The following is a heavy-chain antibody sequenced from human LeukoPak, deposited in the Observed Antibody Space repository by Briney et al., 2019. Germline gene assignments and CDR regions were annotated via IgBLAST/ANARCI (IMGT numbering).Heavy chain of an antibody. D-gene: IGHD3-22*01. Sequence: SETLSLTCTVSGGSISSSYWNWIRQPPGRGLEWIGDIHYSGSTNYNPSLKSRVTISVDTSKNQFSLKLSSVTTADTAVYYYARGGSSGSNWFDPWGQGTLVTVSS. V-gene: IGHV4-59*01. CDR1: GGSISSSY. CDR2: IHYSGST. CDR3: ARGGSSGSNWFDP. J-gene: IGHJ5*02.